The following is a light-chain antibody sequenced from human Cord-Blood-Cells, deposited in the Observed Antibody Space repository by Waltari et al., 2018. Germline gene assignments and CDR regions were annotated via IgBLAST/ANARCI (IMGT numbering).Light chain of an antibody. J-gene: IGKJ4*01. CDR2: TAS. CDR1: QGISSY. V-gene: IGKV1-8*01. Sequence: AIRMTQSPSSFSASTGDRVTITCRASQGISSYLAWYQQKPGNAPKLLIYTASTLQRGVPSRFSGSGSGTYFTLTISCLQSEDFATYYCQQYYSYPLTVGGGTKVEIK. CDR3: QQYYSYPLT.